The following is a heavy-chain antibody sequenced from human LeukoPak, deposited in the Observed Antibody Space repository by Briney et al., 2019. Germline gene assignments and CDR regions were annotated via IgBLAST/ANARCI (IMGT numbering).Heavy chain of an antibody. D-gene: IGHD5-18*01. CDR3: TRKGVETAYYYGMDV. J-gene: IGHJ6*02. V-gene: IGHV3-7*01. CDR1: GFTFSSYW. CDR2: IREDGSQK. Sequence: GGSLRLSCAASGFTFSSYWMSWVRQAPGKGLEWVANIREDGSQKYYVDSVKGRFTISRDNAKNSLYLQMNSLRAEDTAVYYCTRKGVETAYYYGMDVWGQGTTVTVSS.